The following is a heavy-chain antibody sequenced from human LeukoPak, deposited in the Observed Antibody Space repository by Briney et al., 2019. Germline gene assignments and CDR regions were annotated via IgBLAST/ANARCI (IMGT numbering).Heavy chain of an antibody. Sequence: SETLSLTCTVSGGSISSSSSFWGWIRQPPGKGLEWIGNINYSWKTYYNPSLKSRVTISADTSKNQFSLRMSSVTAADTAVYYCARDSRTVGATTIGYWGQGTLVTVSS. CDR3: ARDSRTVGATTIGY. CDR2: INYSWKT. CDR1: GGSISSSSSF. D-gene: IGHD1-26*01. V-gene: IGHV4-39*07. J-gene: IGHJ4*02.